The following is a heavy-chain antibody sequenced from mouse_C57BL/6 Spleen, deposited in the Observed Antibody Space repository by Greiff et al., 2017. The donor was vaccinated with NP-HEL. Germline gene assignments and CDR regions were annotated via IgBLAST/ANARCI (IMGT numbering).Heavy chain of an antibody. V-gene: IGHV1-69*01. D-gene: IGHD1-1*01. CDR1: GYTFTSYW. CDR2: IDPSDSYT. CDR3: ARRHYYGSGDWYFDV. J-gene: IGHJ1*03. Sequence: QVQLQQSGAELVMPGASVKLSCKASGYTFTSYWMHWVKQRPGQGLEWIGEIDPSDSYTNYNQKFKGKSTLTVDKSSSTAYMQLSSLTSEDSAVYYCARRHYYGSGDWYFDVWGTGTTVTVSS.